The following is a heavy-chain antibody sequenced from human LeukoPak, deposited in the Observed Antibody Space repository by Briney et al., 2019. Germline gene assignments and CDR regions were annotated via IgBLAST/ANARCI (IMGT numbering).Heavy chain of an antibody. D-gene: IGHD4-17*01. V-gene: IGHV1-46*01. CDR1: GYTFTIYY. CDR3: ARGTTVTGFDY. Sequence: ASVTVSCTASGYTFTIYYMHWVRQAPGQGLEWMGIINPSGGSTSYAQKFQGRVTMTRDTSTSTVYMELSSLRSEDTAVYYCARGTTVTGFDYWGQGTLVTVSS. J-gene: IGHJ4*02. CDR2: INPSGGST.